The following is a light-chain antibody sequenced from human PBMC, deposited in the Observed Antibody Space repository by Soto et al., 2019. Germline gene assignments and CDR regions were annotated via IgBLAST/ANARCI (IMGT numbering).Light chain of an antibody. Sequence: SYELTQPPSVSVAPGQTARITCGGNNIGSKSVHWYQQKPGQAPVLVVYDDSDRPSGIPERFSGSKSANTASLTISGLQAEDEADYYCSSYTPSSSSVFGTGTKVTVL. CDR3: SSYTPSSSSV. J-gene: IGLJ1*01. V-gene: IGLV3-21*02. CDR1: NIGSKS. CDR2: DDS.